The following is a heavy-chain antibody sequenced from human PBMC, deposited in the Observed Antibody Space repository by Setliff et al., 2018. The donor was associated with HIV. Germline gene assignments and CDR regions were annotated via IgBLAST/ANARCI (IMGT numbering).Heavy chain of an antibody. Sequence: GASVKVSCKASGYTFTSYDINWVRQAPGQRLEWMGWINAGNGNTKYSQKFQGRVTITRDTSASTAYMELSSLRSEDTAVYYCARDGYSVGYCSSTSCYAADFDYWGQGTLVTVSS. CDR2: INAGNGNT. D-gene: IGHD2-2*01. V-gene: IGHV1-3*01. CDR3: ARDGYSVGYCSSTSCYAADFDY. J-gene: IGHJ4*02. CDR1: GYTFTSYD.